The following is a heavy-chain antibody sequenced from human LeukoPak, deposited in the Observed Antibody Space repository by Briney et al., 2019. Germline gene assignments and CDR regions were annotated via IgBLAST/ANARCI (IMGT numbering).Heavy chain of an antibody. CDR2: ISHSGRT. CDR3: ARDRSGAIWFDP. J-gene: IGHJ5*02. V-gene: IGHV4-34*01. CDR1: GGSFSDYY. D-gene: IGHD3-22*01. Sequence: SETLSLICAVYGGSFSDYYWSWIRQPPGKGLEWIGEISHSGRTNFNPSLKGRVTISIDTSKIQFSLKLSSVTAADTAVYYCARDRSGAIWFDPWGQGTLVTVSS.